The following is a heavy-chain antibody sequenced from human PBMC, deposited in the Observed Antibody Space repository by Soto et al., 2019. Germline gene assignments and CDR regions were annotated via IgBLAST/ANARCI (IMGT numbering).Heavy chain of an antibody. CDR2: IIPILGIA. Sequence: ASVKVSCKASGGTFSSYTISWVRQAPGQGLEWMGRIIPILGIANYAQKFQGRVTITADKSTSTAYMELSSLRSEDTAVYYCARGPGELVPAVGLYYYYMDVWGKGTTVTVSS. CDR3: ARGPGELVPAVGLYYYYMDV. V-gene: IGHV1-69*02. D-gene: IGHD2-2*01. CDR1: GGTFSSYT. J-gene: IGHJ6*03.